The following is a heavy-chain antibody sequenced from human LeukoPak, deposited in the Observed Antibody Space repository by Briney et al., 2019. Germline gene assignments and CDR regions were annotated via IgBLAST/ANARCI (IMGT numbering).Heavy chain of an antibody. CDR3: ARDEDFWSGYYSTSQCYYCYGMDV. CDR1: GYTFTSYG. J-gene: IGHJ6*02. CDR2: ISAYNGNT. D-gene: IGHD3-3*01. Sequence: ASVKVSWKASGYTFTSYGISWVRQAPGQGLEWMGWISAYNGNTNYAQKLQGRVTMTTDTSTSTAYMELRSLRSDDTAVYYCARDEDFWSGYYSTSQCYYCYGMDVWGQGTTVTVSS. V-gene: IGHV1-18*01.